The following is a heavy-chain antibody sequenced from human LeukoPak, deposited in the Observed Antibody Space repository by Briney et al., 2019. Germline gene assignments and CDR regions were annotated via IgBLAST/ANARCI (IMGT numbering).Heavy chain of an antibody. D-gene: IGHD1-26*01. CDR3: ARDRSLGATWGYYYYYMVV. Sequence: ASVKVSCKASGGTFSSYAISWVRQAPGQGLEWMGRIIPIFGTANYAQKFQGRVTITTDESTSTAYMELSSLRSEDTAVYYCARDRSLGATWGYYYYYMVVWGKGTTVTVSS. CDR1: GGTFSSYA. CDR2: IIPIFGTA. V-gene: IGHV1-69*05. J-gene: IGHJ6*03.